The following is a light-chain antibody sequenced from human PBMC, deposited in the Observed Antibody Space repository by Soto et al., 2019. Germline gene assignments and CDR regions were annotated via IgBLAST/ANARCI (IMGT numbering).Light chain of an antibody. J-gene: IGKJ1*01. Sequence: EIVRTQSPATLSVSQGARATLSCRASPSVSSYLAWYQQQPGQHHRVIIFDASQRATGIPARFRGSVSGTDFTLSIRRLEPQDFAAYYCQQRNDRPTWTFSQVTKLDIK. V-gene: IGKV3-11*01. CDR2: DAS. CDR3: QQRNDRPTWT. CDR1: PSVSSY.